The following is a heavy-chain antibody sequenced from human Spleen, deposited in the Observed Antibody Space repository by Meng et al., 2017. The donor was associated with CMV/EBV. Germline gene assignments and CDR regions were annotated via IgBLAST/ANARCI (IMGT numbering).Heavy chain of an antibody. V-gene: IGHV1-46*01. CDR3: ARAEFEDTAMVTNCLY. CDR1: GYTFTSYY. D-gene: IGHD5-18*01. CDR2: INPSGGST. Sequence: ASVQVSCKAAGYTFTSYYMHWVRQAPAQGLEWMGIINPSGGSTSYAQKFQGRVTMTRDTSTSTVYMQLSSLRSEDTAVYYCARAEFEDTAMVTNCLYWGQGTLVTVSS. J-gene: IGHJ4*02.